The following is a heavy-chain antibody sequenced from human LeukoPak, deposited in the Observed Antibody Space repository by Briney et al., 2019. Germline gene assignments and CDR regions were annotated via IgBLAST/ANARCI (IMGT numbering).Heavy chain of an antibody. CDR1: GFTFSSYT. D-gene: IGHD6-13*01. J-gene: IGHJ4*02. Sequence: GGSLRLSCAASGFTFSSYTMSWVRQAPGKGLEWVSAISGSGGSTYYADSVKGRFTISRDNSKNTLYLQMNSLRAEDTAVYYCAKDSGNIAAAGSFDYWGQGTLVTVSS. CDR2: ISGSGGST. CDR3: AKDSGNIAAAGSFDY. V-gene: IGHV3-23*01.